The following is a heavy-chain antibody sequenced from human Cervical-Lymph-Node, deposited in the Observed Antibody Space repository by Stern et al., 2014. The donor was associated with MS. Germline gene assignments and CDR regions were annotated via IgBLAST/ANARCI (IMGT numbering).Heavy chain of an antibody. D-gene: IGHD2/OR15-2a*01. J-gene: IGHJ2*01. CDR2: IYHSGAS. CDR3: ARERQQYCNSEGCSYWYFDL. CDR1: GGSVSSTNW. V-gene: IGHV4-4*02. Sequence: VQLQESGPGLVKPSGTLSLTCAVSGGSVSSTNWWSCVRQSPGKGLWWIVTIYHSGASTYGPSLRSRVSISLDNSKNHLSLHLTSVTAADTAVYYCARERQQYCNSEGCSYWYFDLWGRGTLVTVSS.